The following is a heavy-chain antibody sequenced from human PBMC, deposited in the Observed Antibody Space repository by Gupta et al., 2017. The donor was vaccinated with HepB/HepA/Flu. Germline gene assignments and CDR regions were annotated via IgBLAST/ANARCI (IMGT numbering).Heavy chain of an antibody. V-gene: IGHV1-2*04. Sequence: QVQLVQSGAEVKKHGASVKVSCKASGYTFTGYYMHWVRQDPGQGLEWMGWINPNSGGTNYAQKFQGWVTMTRDTSISTAYMELSRLRSDDTAVYYCARAHYDSSGYFFSGAFDIWGQGTMVTVSS. CDR3: ARAHYDSSGYFFSGAFDI. D-gene: IGHD3-22*01. J-gene: IGHJ3*02. CDR1: GYTFTGYY. CDR2: INPNSGGT.